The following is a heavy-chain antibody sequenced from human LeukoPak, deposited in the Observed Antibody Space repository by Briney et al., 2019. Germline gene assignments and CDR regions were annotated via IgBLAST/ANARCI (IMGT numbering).Heavy chain of an antibody. CDR3: ARDRVYDYSNPRGFDY. J-gene: IGHJ4*02. CDR2: ISGYNGKT. Sequence: ASVRVSCKASGYPFTSFGISWVRQAPGQGLEWMGWISGYNGKTKYADNLQGRVTMTTDTSTSTAYMELGSLRSDDMAVYYCARDRVYDYSNPRGFDYWGQGTLGTVSS. D-gene: IGHD4-11*01. V-gene: IGHV1-18*03. CDR1: GYPFTSFG.